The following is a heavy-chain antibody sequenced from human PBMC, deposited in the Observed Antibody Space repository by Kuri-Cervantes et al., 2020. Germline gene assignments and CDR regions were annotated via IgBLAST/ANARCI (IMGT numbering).Heavy chain of an antibody. V-gene: IGHV4-31*02. J-gene: IGHJ4*02. CDR2: IYYSGST. CDR3: ARFGGKYGAIDY. Sequence: SCTVSGGSISSGGYYWSWIRQHPGKGLEWIGYIYYSGSTYYNPSLKSRVTISVDTSKNQFSLKQSSVTAADTAVYYCARFGGKYGAIDYWGQGTLVTVSS. CDR1: GGSISSGGYY. D-gene: IGHD3-16*01.